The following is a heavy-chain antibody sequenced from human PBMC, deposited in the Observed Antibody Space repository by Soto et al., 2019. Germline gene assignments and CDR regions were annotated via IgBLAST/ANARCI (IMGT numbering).Heavy chain of an antibody. Sequence: PVGSLRLSCAASGFTFSSYAMHWVRQAPGKGLEWVAVISYDGSNKYYADSVKGRFTISRDNSKNTLYLQMNSLRAEDTAVYYCASAYSSGWQYYYYGMDVWGQGTTVTVSS. CDR1: GFTFSSYA. CDR2: ISYDGSNK. J-gene: IGHJ6*02. CDR3: ASAYSSGWQYYYYGMDV. V-gene: IGHV3-30-3*01. D-gene: IGHD6-19*01.